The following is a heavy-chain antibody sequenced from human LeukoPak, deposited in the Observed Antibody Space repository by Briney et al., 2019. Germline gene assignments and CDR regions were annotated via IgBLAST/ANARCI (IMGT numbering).Heavy chain of an antibody. D-gene: IGHD3-22*01. J-gene: IGHJ4*02. V-gene: IGHV3-48*01. CDR3: ARDPPQLNYYDSSGAD. CDR2: ISSSSSTI. CDR1: GFTFSSYS. Sequence: PGGSLRLSCAASGFTFSSYSMNWVRQAPGKGLEWVSCISSSSSTIYYADSVKGRFTISRDNAENSLYLQMNSLRAEDTAVYYCARDPPQLNYYDSSGADWGQGTLVTVSS.